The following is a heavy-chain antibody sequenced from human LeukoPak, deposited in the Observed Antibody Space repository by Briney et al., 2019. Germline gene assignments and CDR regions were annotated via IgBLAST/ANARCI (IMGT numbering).Heavy chain of an antibody. V-gene: IGHV1-3*01. J-gene: IGHJ5*02. D-gene: IGHD3-3*01. CDR1: GYTFTSYA. CDR2: INAGNGNT. CDR3: ARSLTDYDFWSGYQLDNWFDP. Sequence: GASVKVSCKASGYTFTSYAMHWVRQAPGQRLEWMGWINAGNGNTKYSQKSQGRVTITRDTSASTAYMELSSLRSEDTAVYYCARSLTDYDFWSGYQLDNWFDPWGQGTLVTVSS.